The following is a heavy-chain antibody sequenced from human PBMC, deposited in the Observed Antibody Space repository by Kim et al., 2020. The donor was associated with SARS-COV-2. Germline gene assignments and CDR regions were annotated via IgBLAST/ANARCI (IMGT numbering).Heavy chain of an antibody. CDR1: GFTFSSYG. CDR2: ISYDGSNK. J-gene: IGHJ4*02. Sequence: GGSLRLSCAASGFTFSSYGMHWVRQAPGKGLEWVAVISYDGSNKYYADSVKGRFTISRDNSKNTLYLQMNSLRAEDTAVYYCAKANGYYDSSGYYGYWGQGTLVTVSS. V-gene: IGHV3-30*18. CDR3: AKANGYYDSSGYYGY. D-gene: IGHD3-22*01.